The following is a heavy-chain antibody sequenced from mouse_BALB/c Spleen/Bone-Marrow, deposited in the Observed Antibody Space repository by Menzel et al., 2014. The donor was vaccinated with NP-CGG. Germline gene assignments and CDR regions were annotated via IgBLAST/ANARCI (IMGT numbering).Heavy chain of an antibody. V-gene: IGHV5-6*01. CDR1: GFTFSSHG. J-gene: IGHJ4*01. CDR3: ARHQRYYAMDY. Sequence: EVQLVESGGDLVKPGGSLKLSCAASGFTFSSHGMSWGRQTPDKRLEWVATISSGGSNTYYPDSVKGRFTISRDNAKNTLYLQMSSLKSEDTAMYYCARHQRYYAMDYWGQGTSVTVSS. CDR2: ISSGGSNT.